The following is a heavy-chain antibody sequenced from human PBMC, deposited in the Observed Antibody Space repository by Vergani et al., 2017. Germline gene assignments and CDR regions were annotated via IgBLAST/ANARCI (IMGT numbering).Heavy chain of an antibody. CDR3: AGYLPSIAAAGTGRYYYYYMDV. V-gene: IGHV4-61*02. D-gene: IGHD6-13*01. CDR2: IYTSGST. Sequence: QVQLQESGPGLVKPSQTLSLTCTVSGGSISSGSYYWSWIRQPAGKGLEWIGRIYTSGSTNYNPSLKSRVTISVDTSKNQFSLKLSSVTAAAPAVYYCAGYLPSIAAAGTGRYYYYYMDVWGKGTTVTVSS. J-gene: IGHJ6*03. CDR1: GGSISSGSYY.